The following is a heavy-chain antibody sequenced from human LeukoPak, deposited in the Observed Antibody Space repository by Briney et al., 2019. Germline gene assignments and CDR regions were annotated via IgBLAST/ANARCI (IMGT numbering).Heavy chain of an antibody. CDR3: ATAGGNCSAGTCSSWGLDY. V-gene: IGHV1-24*01. Sequence: GASVKVSCKVSGYTLSELSMHWVRQAPGKGLEWMGGFDPGDGETVYAENFQGRVTMTEDTSTDTVYMDLSSLRSEDTALYYCATAGGNCSAGTCSSWGLDYWGQGTLVTVSS. CDR1: GYTLSELS. D-gene: IGHD2-15*01. J-gene: IGHJ4*02. CDR2: FDPGDGET.